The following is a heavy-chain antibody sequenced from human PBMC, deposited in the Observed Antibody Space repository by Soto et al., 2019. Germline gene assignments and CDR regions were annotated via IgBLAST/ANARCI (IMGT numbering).Heavy chain of an antibody. Sequence: LRLSCAASGFTFSSYAMSWVRQAPGKGLEWVSAISGSGGSTYYADSVKGRFTISRDNSKNTLYLQMNSLRAEDTAVYYCASEGRIAAAGTPSRTKFAYWGQGTLVTVSS. J-gene: IGHJ4*02. CDR3: ASEGRIAAAGTPSRTKFAY. D-gene: IGHD6-13*01. V-gene: IGHV3-23*01. CDR2: ISGSGGST. CDR1: GFTFSSYA.